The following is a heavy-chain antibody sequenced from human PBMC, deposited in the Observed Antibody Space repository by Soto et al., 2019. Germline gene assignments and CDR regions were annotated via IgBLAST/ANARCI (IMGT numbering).Heavy chain of an antibody. V-gene: IGHV3-30*04. CDR2: ISYDGRNK. CDR1: GFTFSRCA. Sequence: QVQLVESGGGVVQPERSLRLSCAASGFTFSRCAIHWVRQAPGKGLEWVAFISYDGRNKYYADSVKGRFTISRDNSKNTRYLQMNSLRAEDTAVYYWARDWTDYFDYWGQGTLVTVSS. J-gene: IGHJ4*02. CDR3: ARDWTDYFDY. D-gene: IGHD3-3*01.